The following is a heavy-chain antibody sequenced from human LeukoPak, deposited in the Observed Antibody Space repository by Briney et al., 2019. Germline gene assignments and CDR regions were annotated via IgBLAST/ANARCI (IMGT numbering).Heavy chain of an antibody. CDR2: IYYSGNT. V-gene: IGHV4-39*01. CDR1: GDSTAATSYY. CDR3: ARQIRYTYDPNWFHP. D-gene: IGHD5-12*01. Sequence: SETLSLTCSVSGDSTAATSYYWAWIRQPPGKGLEWIGSIYYSGNTNYDPSLQSRVTISVDTSKNQFSLSLSSVTAADTAVYYCARQIRYTYDPNWFHPWGQGTLVTVSS. J-gene: IGHJ5*02.